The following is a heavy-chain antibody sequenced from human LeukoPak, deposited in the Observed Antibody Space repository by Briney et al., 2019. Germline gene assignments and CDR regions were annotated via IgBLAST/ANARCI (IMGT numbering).Heavy chain of an antibody. Sequence: GGSLRLSCAASGFTFSSFWMTWVRQAPGKGLEWVANIKQDGSEKYYVDSVKGRFTISRDNAKNSLYLQMNSLRAEDTAVYYCARDISYGTLDYWGQGTLVTVSA. CDR1: GFTFSSFW. J-gene: IGHJ4*02. V-gene: IGHV3-7*05. CDR3: ARDISYGTLDY. D-gene: IGHD3-16*01. CDR2: IKQDGSEK.